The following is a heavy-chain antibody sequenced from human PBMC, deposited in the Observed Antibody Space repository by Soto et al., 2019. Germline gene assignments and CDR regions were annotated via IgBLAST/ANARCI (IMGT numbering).Heavy chain of an antibody. CDR2: ISWDGSRS. CDR3: ARDLSPYGDYESYSYGMDL. CDR1: GFTFSDYA. Sequence: PGGSLRLSCAASGFTFSDYALHWVRQAPGKGLEWVSLISWDGSRSYYADSVKGRFIISRDNSKTTLYLEMNSLRTEDTAVYYCARDLSPYGDYESYSYGMDLWGQGTTVTAP. D-gene: IGHD4-17*01. V-gene: IGHV3-43*01. J-gene: IGHJ6*02.